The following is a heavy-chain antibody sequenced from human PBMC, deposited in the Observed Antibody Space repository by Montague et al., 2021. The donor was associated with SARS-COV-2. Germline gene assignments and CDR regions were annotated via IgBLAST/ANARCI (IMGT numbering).Heavy chain of an antibody. Sequence: SETLSLTCAVSGGSINSYYWSWIRQPAEKGLEWIGRIYNSGRTNNSPSLKSRVTISVDTSRNQLSLKLTSVTAADTAVYYCARGSRAVCGVNVCYELDDWGQGTMVIVSS. CDR3: ARGSRAVCGVNVCYELDD. J-gene: IGHJ4*02. CDR2: IYNSGRT. CDR1: GGSINSYY. D-gene: IGHD3-10*01. V-gene: IGHV4-4*07.